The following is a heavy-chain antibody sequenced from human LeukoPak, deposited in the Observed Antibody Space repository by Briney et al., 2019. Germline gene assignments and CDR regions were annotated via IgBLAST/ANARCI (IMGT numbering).Heavy chain of an antibody. V-gene: IGHV4-4*02. J-gene: IGHJ5*02. CDR3: ARDLRYRYSYGSNWFDP. CDR1: GGSIISSNW. CDR2: IYHSGST. Sequence: SETLSLTCAVSGGSIISSNWWNWVRQPPGKGLEWIGEIYHSGSTNYNPSLKSRVTISVDKSKNQFSLKLSSVTAADTAVYYCARDLRYRYSYGSNWFDPWGQGTLVTVSS. D-gene: IGHD5-18*01.